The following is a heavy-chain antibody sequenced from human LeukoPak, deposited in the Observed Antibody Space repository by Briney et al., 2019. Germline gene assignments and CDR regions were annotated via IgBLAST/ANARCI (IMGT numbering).Heavy chain of an antibody. V-gene: IGHV3-33*08. J-gene: IGHJ4*02. CDR1: GFTFISYA. Sequence: GGSLRLSCAASGFTFISYAMSWVRQAPGKGLDWVAVIWYDGSNKYYGDAVKGRFTISRDNSKNTLYLQMNSLRAEDTAVYYCARVAPIYSSSLYYLDSWGQGTLVTVS. D-gene: IGHD6-13*01. CDR2: IWYDGSNK. CDR3: ARVAPIYSSSLYYLDS.